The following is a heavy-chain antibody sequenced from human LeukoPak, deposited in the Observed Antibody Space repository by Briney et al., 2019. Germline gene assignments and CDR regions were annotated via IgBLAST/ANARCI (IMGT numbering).Heavy chain of an antibody. CDR3: ARDRCSGGSCYDDY. J-gene: IGHJ4*02. CDR2: INTYNGNT. Sequence: ASVKVSCKTSVYTFTSYGVTWVRQAPGEGLEWMGWINTYNGNTNYAQKVQDRVTMTKDTSTSTAYMELRSLRSDDTAVYYCARDRCSGGSCYDDYWGQGTLVTVSS. CDR1: VYTFTSYG. D-gene: IGHD2-15*01. V-gene: IGHV1-18*01.